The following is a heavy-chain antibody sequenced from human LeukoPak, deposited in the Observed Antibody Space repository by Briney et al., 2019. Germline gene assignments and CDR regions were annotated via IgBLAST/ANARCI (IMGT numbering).Heavy chain of an antibody. CDR3: ARGLVYYDFWSGYYPVFFDY. CDR2: IYHSGST. Sequence: PSQTLSLTCAVSGGSISSGGYSWSWIRQPPGKGLEWIGYIYHSGSTYYNPSLKSRVTISVDRSKNQFSLKLSSVTAADTAVYYCARGLVYYDFWSGYYPVFFDYWGQGTLVTVSS. D-gene: IGHD3-3*01. J-gene: IGHJ4*02. V-gene: IGHV4-30-2*01. CDR1: GGSISSGGYS.